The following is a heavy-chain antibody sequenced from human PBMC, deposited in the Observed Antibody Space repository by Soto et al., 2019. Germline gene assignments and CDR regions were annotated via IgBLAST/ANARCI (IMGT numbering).Heavy chain of an antibody. J-gene: IGHJ4*02. Sequence: SETLSLTCAVSGGSISSGGYSWSWIRQPPGKGLEWIGYIYHSGSTYYNPSLKSRVTISVDRSKNQFSLKLSSVTAADTAVYYCAGVGSSSSVHYWGQRNLVTVS. CDR3: AGVGSSSSVHY. CDR1: GGSISSGGYS. V-gene: IGHV4-30-2*01. D-gene: IGHD6-6*01. CDR2: IYHSGST.